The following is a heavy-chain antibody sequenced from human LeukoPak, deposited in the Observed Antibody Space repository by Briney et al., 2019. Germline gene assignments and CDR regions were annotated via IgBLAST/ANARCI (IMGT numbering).Heavy chain of an antibody. Sequence: SETLSLTCTVSGGSIGSSTYYWVWIRRPPGKGLEWIGSIYYNGDTYYSPSLQSRVSISVATSKNQFSLKLSSVTAADTAVYYCARERLSYYYMDAWGKGTTVTVSS. CDR1: GGSIGSSTYY. V-gene: IGHV4-39*07. J-gene: IGHJ6*03. CDR3: ARERLSYYYMDA. D-gene: IGHD1-1*01. CDR2: IYYNGDT.